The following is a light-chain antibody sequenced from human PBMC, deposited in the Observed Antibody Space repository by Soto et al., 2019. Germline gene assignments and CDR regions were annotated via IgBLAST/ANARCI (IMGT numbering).Light chain of an antibody. V-gene: IGKV1-33*01. CDR3: QQYENRPYT. Sequence: DIQMTQSPSSLSASIGDRVSFTCQASQDISKFLNWYQHKPGQAPSLLIHDASKSHFGVPSRFSGSGSGTDFTFTISSLQPEDNATYYCQQYENRPYTFGPGTKVDI. J-gene: IGKJ3*01. CDR1: QDISKF. CDR2: DAS.